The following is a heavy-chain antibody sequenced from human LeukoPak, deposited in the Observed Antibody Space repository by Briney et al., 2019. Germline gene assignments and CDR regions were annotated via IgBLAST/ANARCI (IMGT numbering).Heavy chain of an antibody. CDR1: GGSFSGYY. CDR3: ARLGSRVL. CDR2: INHSGYT. Sequence: SETLSLTCALYGGSFSGYYWSWIRQSPGKGLEWIGQINHSGYTNYKPSLKSRVTMSVDTSKNQFSLKLISMTAADTAVYYCARLGSRVLWGQGTLVTVSS. V-gene: IGHV4-34*01. J-gene: IGHJ4*02. D-gene: IGHD1-26*01.